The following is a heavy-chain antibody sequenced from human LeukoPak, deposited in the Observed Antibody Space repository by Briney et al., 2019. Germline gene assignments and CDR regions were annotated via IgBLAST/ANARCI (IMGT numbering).Heavy chain of an antibody. Sequence: GGSLRLSCAASGFTFSNYGMNWVRQAPGKGLEWVSGISGSGFSTYSADSVKGRFTISRDNSKNTLYLQMSSLRAEDTAIYYCARDTGSGYDYFSYYFDYWGQGTLVTVSS. CDR2: ISGSGFST. J-gene: IGHJ4*02. CDR1: GFTFSNYG. CDR3: ARDTGSGYDYFSYYFDY. D-gene: IGHD5-12*01. V-gene: IGHV3-23*01.